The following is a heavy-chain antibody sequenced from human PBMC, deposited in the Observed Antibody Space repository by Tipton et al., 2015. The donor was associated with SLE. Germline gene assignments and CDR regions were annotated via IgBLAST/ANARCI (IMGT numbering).Heavy chain of an antibody. CDR2: IYYSGST. Sequence: TLSLTCTVSGGSISSYYWSWIRQPPGKGLEWIGDIYYSGSTNYNPSPKSRVTISVDTSKNQFSLKLSSVTAADAAIYYCARQQIAAAEYYFDYWGQGTLVTVSS. CDR1: GGSISSYY. J-gene: IGHJ4*02. D-gene: IGHD6-13*01. CDR3: ARQQIAAAEYYFDY. V-gene: IGHV4-59*12.